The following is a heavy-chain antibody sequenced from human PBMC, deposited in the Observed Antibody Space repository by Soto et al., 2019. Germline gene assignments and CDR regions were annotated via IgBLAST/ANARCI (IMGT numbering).Heavy chain of an antibody. CDR1: GGSISSYY. V-gene: IGHV4-59*01. CDR3: ARAMYYDYVWGSYRDPYYFDY. CDR2: NCYSGST. J-gene: IGHJ4*02. D-gene: IGHD3-16*02. Sequence: SETLSLTCTVSGGSISSYYWSWIRQPPRKGLEWIGYNCYSGSTNYNPSLKSRVTISVDTSKNQFSLKLSSVTAADTAVYYCARAMYYDYVWGSYRDPYYFDYWGQGTLVTVSS.